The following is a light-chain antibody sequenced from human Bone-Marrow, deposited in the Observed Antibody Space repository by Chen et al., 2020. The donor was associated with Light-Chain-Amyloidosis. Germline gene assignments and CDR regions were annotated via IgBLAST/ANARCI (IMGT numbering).Light chain of an antibody. CDR3: QSADSSGTYEVI. J-gene: IGLJ2*01. V-gene: IGLV3-25*03. Sequence: SYELTQLPSVSVSPGQTARITCSGDDLPTKYAYWYQQKPGQAPVLVIHRDTERPSGIAERFSGSSSGKTATLTISGVQAEDEADYHCQSADSSGTYEVIFGGGTKLTVL. CDR2: RDT. CDR1: DLPTKY.